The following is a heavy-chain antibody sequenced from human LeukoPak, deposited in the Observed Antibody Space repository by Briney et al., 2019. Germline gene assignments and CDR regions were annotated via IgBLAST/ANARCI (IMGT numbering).Heavy chain of an antibody. CDR2: ISSSGSTI. CDR1: GFTFSDYY. D-gene: IGHD3-10*01. CDR3: ASFYGSGKFLSGPYYMDV. Sequence: GGSLRLSCGASGFTFSDYYMRWIRQAPGKGLEWVSYISSSGSTIYYADSVKGRFTISRDNAKNSLYLQMNSLRAEDTAVYYCASFYGSGKFLSGPYYMDVWGKGTTVTISS. J-gene: IGHJ6*03. V-gene: IGHV3-11*04.